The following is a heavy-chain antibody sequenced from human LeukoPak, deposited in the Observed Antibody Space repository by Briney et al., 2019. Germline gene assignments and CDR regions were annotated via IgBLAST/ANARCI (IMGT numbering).Heavy chain of an antibody. CDR3: TTATYYDFWSGYLFDY. Sequence: GGSLRLSCAASGFTFNNAWMSWVRQAPGKGLEWVGRIKSKTDGGTTDYAAPVKGRFSISRDDSKNTLYLQMNSLKTEDTAVYYCTTATYYDFWSGYLFDYWGQGTLVTVSS. CDR2: IKSKTDGGTT. V-gene: IGHV3-15*01. CDR1: GFTFNNAW. J-gene: IGHJ4*02. D-gene: IGHD3-3*01.